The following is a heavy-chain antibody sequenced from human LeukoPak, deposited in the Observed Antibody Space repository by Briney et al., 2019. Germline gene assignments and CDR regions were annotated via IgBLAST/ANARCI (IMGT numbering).Heavy chain of an antibody. CDR2: IGGSDGRT. J-gene: IGHJ6*03. CDR3: AKDSSSYDWGYMDV. Sequence: AGGSLRPSCAPSGFTFSTYAMSWFRQAPGKGLEWFSLIGGSDGRTRYADSVKGRFTISRDNSKNTLYLQMNSLRAEDTAVYYCAKDSSSYDWGYMDVWGKGTTVTISS. CDR1: GFTFSTYA. D-gene: IGHD3-22*01. V-gene: IGHV3-23*01.